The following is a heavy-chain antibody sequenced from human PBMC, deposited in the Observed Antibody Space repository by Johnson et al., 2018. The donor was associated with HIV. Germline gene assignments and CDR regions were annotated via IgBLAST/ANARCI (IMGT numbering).Heavy chain of an antibody. CDR2: IWYDGSNK. CDR1: GFTFSSYG. J-gene: IGHJ3*02. CDR3: VRGGLGYQNIHDPFDI. V-gene: IGHV3-33*01. D-gene: IGHD3-16*02. Sequence: QMQLVESGGGVVQPGRSLRLSCAASGFTFSSYGMHWVRQAPGKGLEWVAVIWYDGSNKYYADSVKGRFTISRDNSKNSLYLQMNSLRAEDTALYYCVRGGLGYQNIHDPFDIWGQGTMVTVSS.